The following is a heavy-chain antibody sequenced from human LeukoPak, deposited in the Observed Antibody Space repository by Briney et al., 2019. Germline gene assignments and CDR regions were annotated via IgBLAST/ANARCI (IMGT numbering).Heavy chain of an antibody. CDR2: IYSSGST. J-gene: IGHJ4*02. Sequence: GSLRLSCEASGFTFSNYYMSWIRQPPGKGLEWIGNIYSSGSTYYNASLQSRVTISIDTSKNQFSLRLNSVTAADTAMYYCAKSGGYGLIDYWGQGTRVTVSS. D-gene: IGHD1-26*01. CDR1: GFTFSNYY. CDR3: AKSGGYGLIDY. V-gene: IGHV4-59*04.